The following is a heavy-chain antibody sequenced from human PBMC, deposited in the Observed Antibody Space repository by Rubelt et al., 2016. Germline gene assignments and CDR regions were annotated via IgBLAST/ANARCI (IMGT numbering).Heavy chain of an antibody. CDR1: GFTFSDHY. V-gene: IGHV3-23*01. CDR3: ARDESAMATAYLDY. D-gene: IGHD5-24*01. CDR2: ISASGGST. J-gene: IGHJ4*02. Sequence: EVQLLESGGGLVQPGGSLRLSCAASGFTFSDHYIDWVRQSPVKGLEWVSGISASGGSTYYADSVKGRFTISRDNSKNTLYLQRNGLRGEDTAGYYCARDESAMATAYLDYWGQGTLVTVSS.